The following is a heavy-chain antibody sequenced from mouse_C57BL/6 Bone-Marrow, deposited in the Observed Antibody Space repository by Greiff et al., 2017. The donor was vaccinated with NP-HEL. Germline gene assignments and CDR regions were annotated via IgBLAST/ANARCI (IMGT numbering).Heavy chain of an antibody. Sequence: QVQLQQSGAELVKPGASVKMSCKASGYTFTSYWITWVKQRPGQGLEWIGDIYPGSGSTNYNEKFKSKATLTVDTSSSTAYMQLSSLTSEDSAVYYCAITTVVATGYYFDYWGQGTTLTVSS. V-gene: IGHV1-55*01. CDR3: AITTVVATGYYFDY. D-gene: IGHD1-1*01. CDR1: GYTFTSYW. CDR2: IYPGSGST. J-gene: IGHJ2*01.